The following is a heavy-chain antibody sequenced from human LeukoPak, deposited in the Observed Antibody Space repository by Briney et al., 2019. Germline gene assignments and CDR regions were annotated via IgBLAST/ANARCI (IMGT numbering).Heavy chain of an antibody. D-gene: IGHD1-26*01. J-gene: IGHJ4*02. CDR2: ISPYNGYT. CDR1: GYTFINSA. V-gene: IGHV1-18*01. CDR3: ARVGASYDGLIDY. Sequence: GASVKGSCKASGYTFINSAIGWVRQAPGQGLEWMGWISPYNGYTKYAESVQGRVTMTTDTSTSTAYMELRSLRSDDTAMYYCARVGASYDGLIDYWGQGTRVTVSS.